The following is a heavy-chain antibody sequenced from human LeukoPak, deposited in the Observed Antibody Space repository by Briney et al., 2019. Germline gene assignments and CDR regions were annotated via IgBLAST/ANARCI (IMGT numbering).Heavy chain of an antibody. D-gene: IGHD6-13*01. Sequence: SVKVSCKASGGTFSSYAISWVRQAPGQGLEWMGRIIPIFGIANYAQKFQGRVTITADKSTSTAYMELSSLRSEDTAVYYCRCHGSSYYYGMDVWGQGTTVTVSS. CDR3: RCHGSSYYYGMDV. CDR1: GGTFSSYA. J-gene: IGHJ6*02. V-gene: IGHV1-69*04. CDR2: IIPIFGIA.